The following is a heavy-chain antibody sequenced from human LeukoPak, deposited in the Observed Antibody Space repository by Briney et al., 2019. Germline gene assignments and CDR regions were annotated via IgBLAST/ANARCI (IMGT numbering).Heavy chain of an antibody. D-gene: IGHD1-1*01. CDR3: GRDWNRYAY. CDR2: TYYRGTT. V-gene: IGHV4-39*07. CDR1: GASISSTSYY. Sequence: SDTLSLTCTVSGASISSTSYYWGWIRQPPGKGLEWIGSTYYRGTTYYNPSLKSRVTISVDTSKNQFSLKLSSVTAADTAVYYCGRDWNRYAYWGQGTLVTVSS. J-gene: IGHJ4*02.